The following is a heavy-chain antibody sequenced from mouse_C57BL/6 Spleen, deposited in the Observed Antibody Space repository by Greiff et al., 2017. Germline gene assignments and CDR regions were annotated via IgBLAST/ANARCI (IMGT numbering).Heavy chain of an antibody. Sequence: EVKVVESEGGLVQPGSSMKLSCTASGFTFSDYYMAWVRQVPEKGLEWVANINYDGSSTYYLDSLKSRFIISRDNAKNILYLQMSSLKSEDTATYYCAREGAYYDYDYWGQGTTLTVSS. CDR3: AREGAYYDYDY. CDR2: INYDGSST. CDR1: GFTFSDYY. D-gene: IGHD2-4*01. J-gene: IGHJ2*01. V-gene: IGHV5-16*01.